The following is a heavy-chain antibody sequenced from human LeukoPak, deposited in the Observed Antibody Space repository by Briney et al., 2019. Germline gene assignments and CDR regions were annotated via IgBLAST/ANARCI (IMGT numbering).Heavy chain of an antibody. V-gene: IGHV1-2*04. D-gene: IGHD6-19*01. CDR2: TNPNSGGT. CDR3: ARADGAVGDAFDI. J-gene: IGHJ3*02. Sequence: ASVKVSCKASGYTFTGYYMHWVRQAPGQGLEWMGWTNPNSGGTNYAQKFQGWVTMTRDTSISTAYMELSRLRSDDTAVYYCARADGAVGDAFDIWGQGTMVTVSS. CDR1: GYTFTGYY.